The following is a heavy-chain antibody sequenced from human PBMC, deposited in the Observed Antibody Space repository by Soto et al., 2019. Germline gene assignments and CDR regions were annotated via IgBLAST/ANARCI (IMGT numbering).Heavy chain of an antibody. CDR3: AHIYSGRYDDAFDI. CDR1: AFSLSTSGVG. Sequence: ITLMESCPTLVKPTQTLTLTCTFSAFSLSTSGVGVGWIRQPPGKALEWLALIYWNDAKRYSPSLKSRLTITKDTSKNQVVVTMTNMDPVDTATYYCAHIYSGRYDDAFDIWGQGTMVTVSS. D-gene: IGHD1-26*01. J-gene: IGHJ3*02. V-gene: IGHV2-5*01. CDR2: IYWNDAK.